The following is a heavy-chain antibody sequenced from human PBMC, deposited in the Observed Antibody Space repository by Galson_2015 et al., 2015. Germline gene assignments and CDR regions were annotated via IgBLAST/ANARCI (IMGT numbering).Heavy chain of an antibody. D-gene: IGHD4-17*01. CDR1: GGSMSSGNYY. Sequence: TLSLTCTVSGGSMSSGNYYWSFIRQHPGKGLEWIGYIYYSGITYYNPSLKSRVTISVDTSKNQFSLKLTSVTAADTAVYYCARASGPGDYLVSFDCWGQGTLVTASS. CDR2: IYYSGIT. V-gene: IGHV4-31*03. J-gene: IGHJ4*02. CDR3: ARASGPGDYLVSFDC.